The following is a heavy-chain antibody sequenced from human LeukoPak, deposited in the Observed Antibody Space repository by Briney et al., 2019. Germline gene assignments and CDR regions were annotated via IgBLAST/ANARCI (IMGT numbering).Heavy chain of an antibody. CDR3: ASDSSGYYYFDY. Sequence: ASVTVSFKASGYTFTGYYMHWVRQAPGQGLEWMGWINPNSGGTNHAQKFQGRVTMTRDTSISTAYMELSRLRSDDTAVYYCASDSSGYYYFDYWGQGTLVTVPS. CDR1: GYTFTGYY. J-gene: IGHJ4*02. CDR2: INPNSGGT. V-gene: IGHV1-2*02. D-gene: IGHD6-19*01.